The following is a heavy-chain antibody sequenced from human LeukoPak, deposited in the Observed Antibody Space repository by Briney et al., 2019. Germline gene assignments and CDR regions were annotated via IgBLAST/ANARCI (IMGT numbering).Heavy chain of an antibody. D-gene: IGHD6-19*01. CDR1: GYTFTSYA. V-gene: IGHV7-4-1*02. J-gene: IGHJ4*02. CDR3: ARVTGRWQWLVHGY. CDR2: INTNTGNP. Sequence: ASVKVSCKASGYTFTSYAMNWVQQAPGQGLEWMGWINTNTGNPTYAQGFTGRFVFSLDTSVSTAYLQISSLKAEDTAVYYCARVTGRWQWLVHGYWGQGTLVTVSS.